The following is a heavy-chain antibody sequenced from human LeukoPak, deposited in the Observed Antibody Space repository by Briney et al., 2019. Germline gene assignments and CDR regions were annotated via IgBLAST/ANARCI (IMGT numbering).Heavy chain of an antibody. D-gene: IGHD2-21*02. J-gene: IGHJ4*02. CDR3: ARDYCGGDCYSSDY. V-gene: IGHV3-33*08. CDR1: GFTFGDYA. Sequence: PGGSLRLSCSASGFTFGDYAMSWVRQAPGKGLEWVAVIWYDGSNKYYADSVKGRFTISRDNSKNTLYLQMNSLRAEDTAVYYCARDYCGGDCYSSDYWGQGTLVTVSS. CDR2: IWYDGSNK.